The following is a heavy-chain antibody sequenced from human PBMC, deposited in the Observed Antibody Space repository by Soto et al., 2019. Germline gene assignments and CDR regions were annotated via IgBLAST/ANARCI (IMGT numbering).Heavy chain of an antibody. CDR3: GGGGGVGVAGSAAFDM. D-gene: IGHD3-3*01. V-gene: IGHV1-2*02. J-gene: IGHJ3*02. CDR1: GYPVTAYY. CDR2: INPATGAA. Sequence: QLHLVQSGAVVKKPGASVTVSCSASGYPVTAYYMHWVRQAPGRGLEWMGGINPATGAAKFTQTFRGRVTIARDPSTGTVLLELRGPATGDPAGFFWGGGGGVGVAGSAAFDMWGQGTLVTVSS.